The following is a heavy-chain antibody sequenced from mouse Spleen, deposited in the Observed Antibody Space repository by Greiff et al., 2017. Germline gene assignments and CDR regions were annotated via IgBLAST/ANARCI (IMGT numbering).Heavy chain of an antibody. CDR2: ISSGGST. Sequence: EVKLVESGGGLVKPGGSLKLSCAASGFTFSSYAMSWVRQTPEKRLEWVASISSGGSTYYPDSVKGRFTISRDNARNILYLQMSSLRSEDTAMYYCARGGRYDDWFAYWGQGTLVTVSA. CDR3: ARGGRYDDWFAY. D-gene: IGHD2-14*01. J-gene: IGHJ3*01. V-gene: IGHV5-6-5*01. CDR1: GFTFSSYA.